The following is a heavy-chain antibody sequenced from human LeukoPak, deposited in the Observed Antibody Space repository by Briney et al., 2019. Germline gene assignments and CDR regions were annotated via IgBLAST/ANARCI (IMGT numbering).Heavy chain of an antibody. CDR3: ARRDYEDAFDI. Sequence: PGRSLRLSCAASGFTFSDYSMNWVRQAPGKGLEWVSSISSRSAYIYYADSVKGRFTISRDNAKNSLYLQMNSLRAEDTAVYYCARRDYEDAFDIWGQGTLVSVSS. CDR1: GFTFSDYS. CDR2: ISSRSAYI. V-gene: IGHV3-21*01. J-gene: IGHJ3*02. D-gene: IGHD4-17*01.